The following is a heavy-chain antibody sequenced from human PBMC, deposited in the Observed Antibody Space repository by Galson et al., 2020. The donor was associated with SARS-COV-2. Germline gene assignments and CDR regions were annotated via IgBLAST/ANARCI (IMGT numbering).Heavy chain of an antibody. CDR3: ASYCSISSCYKGANDY. J-gene: IGHJ4*02. CDR2: ISSTSNTI. Sequence: GGSLRLSCAVSGFTFSNYSMNWVRQAPGKGLEWVSYISSTSNTIYYADSVKGRFTISRDNAKNSLYLQMNSLRAEDTAVYYCASYCSISSCYKGANDYWGQGTLVTVSS. D-gene: IGHD2-2*01. V-gene: IGHV3-48*01. CDR1: GFTFSNYS.